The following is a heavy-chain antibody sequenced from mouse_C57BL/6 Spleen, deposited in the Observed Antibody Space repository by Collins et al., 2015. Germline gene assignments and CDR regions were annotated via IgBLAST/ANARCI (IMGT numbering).Heavy chain of an antibody. CDR1: GYAFSSSW. J-gene: IGHJ3*01. D-gene: IGHD2-3*01. CDR3: ARDGGWLPHFAY. Sequence: QVQLQQSGPELVKPGASVKISCKASGYAFSSSWMNWVKQRPGKGLEWIGRIYPGDGDTNYNGKFKGKATLTADKSSSTAYMQLSSLTSEDSAVYFCARDGGWLPHFAYWGQGTLVTVSA. V-gene: IGHV1-82*01. CDR2: IYPGDGDT.